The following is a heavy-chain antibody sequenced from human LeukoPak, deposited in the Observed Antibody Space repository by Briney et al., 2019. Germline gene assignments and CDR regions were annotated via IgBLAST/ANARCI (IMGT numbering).Heavy chain of an antibody. J-gene: IGHJ6*02. CDR2: IFTGAST. D-gene: IGHD1-1*01. Sequence: GGSLRLSCAASGFTVSSNFMSWVRQAPGEGLEWGSVIFTGASTNYTDSVKGRFTIARDNSKNTLYLQMNSLRVEDTAVYYCARDGTTANYGMDVWGQGTTVTVSS. V-gene: IGHV3-53*01. CDR3: ARDGTTANYGMDV. CDR1: GFTVSSNF.